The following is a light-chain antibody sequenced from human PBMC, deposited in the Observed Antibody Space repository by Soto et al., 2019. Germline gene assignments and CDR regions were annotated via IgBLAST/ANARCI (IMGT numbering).Light chain of an antibody. J-gene: IGLJ1*01. V-gene: IGLV2-23*01. CDR2: EDS. CDR1: NSDIETYNL. Sequence: LTQPAPVSGAPGQTITISLTGTNSDIETYNLVSWYQQYPGKAPKLLIYEDSKRPSGVSDRFSGSKSVNTASLTIYGLQAEDEADYHCCSFAGRNTFVFGAGTKVTVL. CDR3: CSFAGRNTFV.